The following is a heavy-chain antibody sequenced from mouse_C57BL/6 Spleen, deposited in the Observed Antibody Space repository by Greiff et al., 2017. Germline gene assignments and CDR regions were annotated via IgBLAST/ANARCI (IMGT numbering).Heavy chain of an antibody. J-gene: IGHJ2*01. D-gene: IGHD1-1*01. CDR1: GYAFTNYL. Sequence: QVQLQQSGAELVRPGTSVKVSCKASGYAFTNYLIEWVKQRPGQGLEWIGVLNPGSGGTNYNEKFKGKATLTADKSSSTAYMQLSSLTSEDSAVYFCARVNYGSSYYFDYWGQGTTLTVSS. V-gene: IGHV1-54*01. CDR3: ARVNYGSSYYFDY. CDR2: LNPGSGGT.